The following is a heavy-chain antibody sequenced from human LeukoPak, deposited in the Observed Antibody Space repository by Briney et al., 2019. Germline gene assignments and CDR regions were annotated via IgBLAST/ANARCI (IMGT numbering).Heavy chain of an antibody. Sequence: SQTPSLTCTVSGGSISSGDYYWSWIRQPPGKGLEWIGYIYYSGSTYYNPSLKSRVTISVDTSKNQFSLKLSSVTAADTAVYYCARDGGYSYGVFDYWGQGTLVTVSS. J-gene: IGHJ4*02. CDR1: GGSISSGDYY. CDR3: ARDGGYSYGVFDY. D-gene: IGHD5-18*01. CDR2: IYYSGST. V-gene: IGHV4-30-4*01.